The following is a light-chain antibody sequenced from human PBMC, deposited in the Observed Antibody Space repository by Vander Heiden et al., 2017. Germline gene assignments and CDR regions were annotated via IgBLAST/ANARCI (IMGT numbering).Light chain of an antibody. J-gene: IGKJ1*01. CDR1: QGIRND. Sequence: AIQMTQSPSSLSASVGDGVTISCRASQGIRNDLAWYQQKPGKAPKLLIFAASTLQSGVPSRFSGSGSGTDFTLTISSLQPEDFATYYCLHDFNYPRTFGQGTKVDI. CDR2: AAS. V-gene: IGKV1-6*01. CDR3: LHDFNYPRT.